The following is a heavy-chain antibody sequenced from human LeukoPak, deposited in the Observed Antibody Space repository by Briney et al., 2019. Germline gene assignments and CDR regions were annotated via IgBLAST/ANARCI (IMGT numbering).Heavy chain of an antibody. CDR2: IWYDGSNK. Sequence: GRSLRLSCAASGFTFSSYGMHRVRQAPGKGLEWVAVIWYDGSNKYYADSVKGRFTISRDNSKNTLYLQMNSLRAEDTAVYYCARDRPYSGSYFGWFDPWGQGTLVTVSS. J-gene: IGHJ5*02. CDR1: GFTFSSYG. CDR3: ARDRPYSGSYFGWFDP. D-gene: IGHD1-26*01. V-gene: IGHV3-33*01.